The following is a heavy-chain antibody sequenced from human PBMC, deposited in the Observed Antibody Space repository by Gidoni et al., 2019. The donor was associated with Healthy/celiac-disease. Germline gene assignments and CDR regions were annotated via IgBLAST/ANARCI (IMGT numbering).Heavy chain of an antibody. CDR2: IYYSGST. D-gene: IGHD2-15*01. CDR3: ARGRGGGPYPFDY. J-gene: IGHJ4*02. Sequence: QVQLQASGPGLVKPSQTLSLTCTVSGGSISSGGYYWSWIRQRPGKGLEWIGYIYYSGSTYYNPSLKSRVTISVDTSKNQFSLKLSSVTAADTAVYYCARGRGGGPYPFDYWGQGTLLTVSS. V-gene: IGHV4-31*03. CDR1: GGSISSGGYY.